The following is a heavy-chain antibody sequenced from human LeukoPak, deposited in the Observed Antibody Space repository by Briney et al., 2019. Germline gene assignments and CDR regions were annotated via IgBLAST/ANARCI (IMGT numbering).Heavy chain of an antibody. J-gene: IGHJ4*02. CDR3: ARARRVAAAGYFDY. V-gene: IGHV4-34*01. Sequence: PSETLSLTCAVYGGSFSGYYWSWLRQPPGKGLEWIGEINHSGSTNYNPSLKSRVTISVDTSKNQFSLKLSSVTAADTAVYYCARARRVAAAGYFDYWGQGTLVTVSS. CDR2: INHSGST. CDR1: GGSFSGYY. D-gene: IGHD6-13*01.